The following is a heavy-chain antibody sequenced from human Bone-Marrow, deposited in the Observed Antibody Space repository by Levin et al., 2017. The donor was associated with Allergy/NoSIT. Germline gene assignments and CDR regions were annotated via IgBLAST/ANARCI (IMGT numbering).Heavy chain of an antibody. CDR2: IYASGRT. V-gene: IGHV4-61*02. CDR1: GDSISSGSYY. D-gene: IGHD6-19*01. CDR3: ARGLTDSSGWYHFDY. J-gene: IGHJ4*02. Sequence: PSETLSLTCTVSGDSISSGSYYWTWIRQPAGKGLECIGRIYASGRTNYNPSLESRVTLSLDTSKNQFSLKVTSVTAADTAVYYCARGLTDSSGWYHFDYWGQGALVTVSS.